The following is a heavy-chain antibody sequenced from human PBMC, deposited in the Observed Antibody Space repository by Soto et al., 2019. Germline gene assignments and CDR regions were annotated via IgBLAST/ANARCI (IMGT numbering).Heavy chain of an antibody. CDR1: GGIVSSNTAA. CDR3: ARGVAGSGFDL. Sequence: SQTLSLTCAISGGIVSSNTAAWNWIRSSSSRGLEWLGRTYYRSNWRHDYAVSVKSRITVNPDTSKNHFSLQLNSVTPDDTAVYYCARGVAGSGFDLWGQGALVTVS. J-gene: IGHJ4*02. D-gene: IGHD6-19*01. CDR2: TYYRSNWRH. V-gene: IGHV6-1*01.